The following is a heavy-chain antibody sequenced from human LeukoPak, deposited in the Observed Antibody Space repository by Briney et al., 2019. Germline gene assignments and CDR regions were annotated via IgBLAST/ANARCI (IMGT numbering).Heavy chain of an antibody. D-gene: IGHD1-26*01. Sequence: GASVKVSCKASGYTFTGYYMHWVRQAPGQGLEWMGWINPNSGGTNYAQKFQGRGTMTRDTSISTAYMELSRLRSDDTAVYYCARVDSGSYSGSLDYWGQGTLVTVSS. V-gene: IGHV1-2*02. CDR2: INPNSGGT. CDR3: ARVDSGSYSGSLDY. CDR1: GYTFTGYY. J-gene: IGHJ4*02.